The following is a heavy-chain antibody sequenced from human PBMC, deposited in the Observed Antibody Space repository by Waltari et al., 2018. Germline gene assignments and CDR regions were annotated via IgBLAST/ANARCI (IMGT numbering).Heavy chain of an antibody. J-gene: IGHJ4*02. CDR3: AKVPLGDGDFRWFDY. CDR1: GFTFSSYG. D-gene: IGHD4-17*01. Sequence: QVQLVESGGGVVQPGGSLRLSCAASGFTFSSYGMHWVRQAPGKGREWVAFVRYDGSKKYYADSVKGRFTISRDNSKNTLYLQMNSLRAEDTAVYYCAKVPLGDGDFRWFDYWGQGTLVTVSS. V-gene: IGHV3-30*02. CDR2: VRYDGSKK.